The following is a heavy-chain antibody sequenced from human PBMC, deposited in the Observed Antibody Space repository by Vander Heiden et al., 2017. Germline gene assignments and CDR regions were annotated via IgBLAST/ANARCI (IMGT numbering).Heavy chain of an antibody. CDR2: ISYDGSNK. CDR1: GFTFSNYG. CDR3: ARGLTGTGDY. Sequence: QVQLVESGGGVVQPGRSLRLSCAASGFTFSNYGRHWVRQAPGKGLEWVALISYDGSNKFYADSVKGRFTIPRDKSRHTVYLQMNSLTAEDTAVYYCARGLTGTGDYWGQGTLVTVSS. V-gene: IGHV3-30*03. J-gene: IGHJ4*02. D-gene: IGHD1-20*01.